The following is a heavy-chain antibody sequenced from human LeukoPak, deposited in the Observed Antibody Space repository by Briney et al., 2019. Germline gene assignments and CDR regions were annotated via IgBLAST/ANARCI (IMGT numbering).Heavy chain of an antibody. Sequence: PGGSLRLSCTASGFTFSSYSLNWVRQAPGKGLEWVSSVSTGSNYIYYADSVKGRFTISRDNAKNSLYLQMNSLRAEDTAVYYCARIRAFEDYWGQGTLVTVSS. D-gene: IGHD1-26*01. J-gene: IGHJ4*02. V-gene: IGHV3-21*01. CDR1: GFTFSSYS. CDR3: ARIRAFEDY. CDR2: VSTGSNYI.